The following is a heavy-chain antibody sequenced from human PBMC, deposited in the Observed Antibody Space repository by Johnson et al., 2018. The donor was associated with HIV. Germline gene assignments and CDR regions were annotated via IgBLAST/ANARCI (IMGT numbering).Heavy chain of an antibody. J-gene: IGHJ3*02. CDR1: GFTFSSYW. V-gene: IGHV3-7*03. CDR2: IKQDGSEK. CDR3: ARGFDAFDI. Sequence: VQLVESGGGVVQTGGSLRLSSASSGFTFSSYWLSWVRQAPGNGLEWVANIKQDGSEKYYVDFVKGRFTISRDNAKNSLYLQMNSLRAEDTAVYYCARGFDAFDIWGQGTMVTVSS.